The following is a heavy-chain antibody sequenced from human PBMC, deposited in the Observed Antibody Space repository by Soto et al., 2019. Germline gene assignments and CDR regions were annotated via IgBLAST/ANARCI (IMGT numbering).Heavy chain of an antibody. CDR2: ISPSGNTV. CDR1: GFSLGDHY. J-gene: IGHJ4*02. Sequence: QVLLVESGGDLVKPGGSLRLSCAASGFSLGDHYMAWVRQAPGKGLEWLSYISPSGNTVYYADSVKGRFVVSRDNAKNALSLQMRTVRAEDTAVYFCARELLNDYIWGSLGYWGQGTLVSVSS. V-gene: IGHV3-11*01. CDR3: ARELLNDYIWGSLGY. D-gene: IGHD3-16*01.